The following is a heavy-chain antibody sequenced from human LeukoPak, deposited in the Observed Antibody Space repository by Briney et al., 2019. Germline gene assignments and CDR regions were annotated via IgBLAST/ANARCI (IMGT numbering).Heavy chain of an antibody. Sequence: SESLSLTCAVYGGSFSGYYWSWIRHPPGKGLEWIGEINHSGSTNYNPSLKSRVTISVDTSKNQFSLKLSSVTAADTAVYYCARGGYARGDYWGQGTLVTVSS. CDR3: ARGGYARGDY. CDR2: INHSGST. D-gene: IGHD2-2*01. CDR1: GGSFSGYY. V-gene: IGHV4-34*01. J-gene: IGHJ4*02.